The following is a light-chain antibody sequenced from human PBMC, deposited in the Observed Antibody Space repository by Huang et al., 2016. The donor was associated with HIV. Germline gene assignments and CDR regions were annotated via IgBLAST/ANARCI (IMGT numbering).Light chain of an antibody. CDR3: QQYYNWPLYT. V-gene: IGKV3-15*01. Sequence: EIVMTQYPATLSVSPGERATLYCRASESVSSKLDWYQQKTGQGPSLLIYYASTRATTIPVRFSGSGSGTEFTLTISSLQSEDSAVYYCQQYYNWPLYTFGQGTKLEIK. CDR2: YAS. CDR1: ESVSSK. J-gene: IGKJ2*01.